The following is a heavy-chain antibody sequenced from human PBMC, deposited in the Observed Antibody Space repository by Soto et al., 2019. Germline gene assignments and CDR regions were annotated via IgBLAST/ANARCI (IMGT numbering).Heavy chain of an antibody. Sequence: QLQLQESGPGLLKPSETLSLTCSVSGGSISNKSYSWGWIHQPPGKGLEWIGTFYYSENTYYNPSLKSRVTIAVDTSKNQFSLKLSSVTAADTAVYYCAKLAGYCSGNSCHGDYAIVVWGQGTTVTVSS. CDR1: GGSISNKSYS. CDR3: AKLAGYCSGNSCHGDYAIVV. J-gene: IGHJ6*02. D-gene: IGHD2-2*01. V-gene: IGHV4-39*01. CDR2: FYYSENT.